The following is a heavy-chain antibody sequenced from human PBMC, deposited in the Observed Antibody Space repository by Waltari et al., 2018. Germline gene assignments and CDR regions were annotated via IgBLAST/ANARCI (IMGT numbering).Heavy chain of an antibody. CDR3: TRVSTVPAAADAFDI. D-gene: IGHD2-2*01. CDR2: IRTRSHGGTT. V-gene: IGHV3-49*03. CDR1: EFTFEAYA. Sequence: EVQVVESGGDWVQPGRSLSLSCIGSEFTFEAYAMSWFRQAPGKGLEWVGLIRTRSHGGTTEYAASVKGRFSISRNDFRRIAYLQMNSLKTEDTAVYYCTRVSTVPAAADAFDIWGQGTMVTVSS. J-gene: IGHJ3*02.